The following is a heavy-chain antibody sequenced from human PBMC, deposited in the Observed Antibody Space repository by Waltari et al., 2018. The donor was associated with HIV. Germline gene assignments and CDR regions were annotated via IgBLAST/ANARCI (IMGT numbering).Heavy chain of an antibody. Sequence: QVQLQESGPGLVKPSQTLSLTCTVSGGSISSGGYYWSWIRQHPGKGLEWIGYIYYSGSTYYNPSLKSRVTISVDTSKNQFSLKLSSVTAADTAVYYCARDPAGSGSYYNYYGMDVWGQGTTVTVSS. J-gene: IGHJ6*02. CDR1: GGSISSGGYY. V-gene: IGHV4-31*03. CDR2: IYYSGST. CDR3: ARDPAGSGSYYNYYGMDV. D-gene: IGHD3-10*01.